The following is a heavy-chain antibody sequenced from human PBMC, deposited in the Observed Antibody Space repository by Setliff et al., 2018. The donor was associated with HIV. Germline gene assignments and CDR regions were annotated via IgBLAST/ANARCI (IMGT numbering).Heavy chain of an antibody. D-gene: IGHD5-12*01. CDR3: ARGYTGYDSLHY. V-gene: IGHV1-18*01. J-gene: IGHJ4*02. Sequence: GASVKVSCKASGYPFTNYGITWVRQAPGQGLEWMGWISTYNGNTNYAQKLQGRVTMTTDTSTSTAYMELRSLISDDTAVYYCARGYTGYDSLHYWGQGTLVTVSS. CDR1: GYPFTNYG. CDR2: ISTYNGNT.